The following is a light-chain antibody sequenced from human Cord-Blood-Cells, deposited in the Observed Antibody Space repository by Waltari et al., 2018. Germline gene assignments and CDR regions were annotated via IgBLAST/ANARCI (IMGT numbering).Light chain of an antibody. V-gene: IGLV2-11*01. CDR2: DVS. CDR1: SSDVGGYNY. CDR3: CSYAGSYTVV. J-gene: IGLJ2*01. Sequence: QSALTQPRSVSGSPGQSVPISCTGTSSDVGGYNYFSWYQQHPGKAPKLMVYDVSKRPAGVPDRFSGSKSGNTASLTISGLQAEEEADYYCCSYAGSYTVVVGGGTKLTVL.